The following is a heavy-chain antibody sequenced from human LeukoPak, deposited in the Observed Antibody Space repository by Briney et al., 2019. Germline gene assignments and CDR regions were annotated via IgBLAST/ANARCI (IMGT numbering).Heavy chain of an antibody. Sequence: SETLSLTCTVSGGSISSYYWSWIRQPPGKGLEWIGEINHSGGTNYNPSLKSRVTISVDTSKNQFSLKLSSVTAADTAVYFCARGPYSYDSSGAFDIWGQGTMVTVSS. CDR2: INHSGGT. J-gene: IGHJ3*02. CDR1: GGSISSYY. D-gene: IGHD3-22*01. V-gene: IGHV4-59*08. CDR3: ARGPYSYDSSGAFDI.